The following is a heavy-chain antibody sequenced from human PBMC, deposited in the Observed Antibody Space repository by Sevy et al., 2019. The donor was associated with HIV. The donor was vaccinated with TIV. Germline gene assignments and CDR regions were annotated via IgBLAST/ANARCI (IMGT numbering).Heavy chain of an antibody. V-gene: IGHV4-59*08. Sequence: SETLSLTCTVSGDSINTYYWSWIRQPPGKGLEWIGYVSHSGNTNYNPSLKSRVSMSLDTSRNQFSLKVKSVTAADTAGYYCARLRWDLVIVPGATAGCYFDYWGQGTLVTVSS. J-gene: IGHJ4*02. CDR1: GDSINTYY. CDR2: VSHSGNT. CDR3: ARLRWDLVIVPGATAGCYFDY. D-gene: IGHD2-2*01.